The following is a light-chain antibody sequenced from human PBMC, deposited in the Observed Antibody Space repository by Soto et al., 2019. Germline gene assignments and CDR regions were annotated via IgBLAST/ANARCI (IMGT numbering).Light chain of an antibody. CDR1: SSDVGACNY. Sequence: QSVLTQPPSASGSPGQSVTISCTGTSSDVGACNYVSWFQQHPGKAPKLMIYEVSKRPSGVPGRFSGSKSGSTASLTVSGLQAEDEADYYCSSCAGRNNLVFGGGTKVTVL. CDR3: SSCAGRNNLV. CDR2: EVS. J-gene: IGLJ2*01. V-gene: IGLV2-8*01.